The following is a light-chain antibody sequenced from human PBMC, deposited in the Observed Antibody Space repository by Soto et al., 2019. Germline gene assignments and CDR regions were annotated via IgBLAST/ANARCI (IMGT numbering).Light chain of an antibody. V-gene: IGKV3-20*01. CDR3: QQYGSYPLT. CDR1: HSVDSSY. Sequence: EVVLTQSPGALALSPGERATLSCRASHSVDSSYFAWYQQRPGQAPRLLISETSSRATGIPDRFSGSGSGTDFPLTVSRLEPEDFAVYFCQQYGSYPLTFGGGTKVEIK. CDR2: ETS. J-gene: IGKJ4*01.